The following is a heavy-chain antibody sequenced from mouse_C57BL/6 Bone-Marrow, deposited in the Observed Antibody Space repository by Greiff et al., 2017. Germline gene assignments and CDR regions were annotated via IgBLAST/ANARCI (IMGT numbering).Heavy chain of an antibody. V-gene: IGHV5-4*03. Sequence: EVKLVESGGGLVKPGGSLKLSCAASGFTFSSYAMSWVRQTPEKRLEWVATISDGGSYTYYPDNVKGRFTISRDNAKNNLYLQMSHLKAEDTAMYYCARVRRVAYWGQGTLVTVSA. CDR1: GFTFSSYA. J-gene: IGHJ3*01. CDR2: ISDGGSYT. CDR3: ARVRRVAY.